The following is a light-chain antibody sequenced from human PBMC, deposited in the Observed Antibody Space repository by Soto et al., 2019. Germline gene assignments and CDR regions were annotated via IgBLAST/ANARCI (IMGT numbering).Light chain of an antibody. CDR2: GAS. V-gene: IGKV3-20*01. CDR1: QSVSSDY. Sequence: EIVLTQSPGTLSLSPGEIATLSCRASQSVSSDYLAWYQKRPGQAPRLLIHGASTRAPGIPDRFSGSGSGTDFTLTITRLAPEDFAVYYCQKYGRPFGQGTKVDIK. CDR3: QKYGRP. J-gene: IGKJ1*01.